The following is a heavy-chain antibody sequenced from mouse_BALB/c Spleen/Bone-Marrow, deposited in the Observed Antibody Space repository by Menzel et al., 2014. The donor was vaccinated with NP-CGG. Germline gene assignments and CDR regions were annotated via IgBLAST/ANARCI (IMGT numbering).Heavy chain of an antibody. CDR2: INPSNGGT. CDR1: GYTFTSYY. D-gene: IGHD3-1*01. J-gene: IGHJ3*01. CDR3: TRGLRAWFAY. Sequence: QVQLQQSGAELVKPGASVKLSCKASGYTFTSYYMYWVKQRPGQGLEWIGGINPSNGGTNLNEEFKSKATLTVDKSSSTAYMQLSSLTSEDSAVYYCTRGLRAWFAYWGQGTLVTVSA. V-gene: IGHV1S81*02.